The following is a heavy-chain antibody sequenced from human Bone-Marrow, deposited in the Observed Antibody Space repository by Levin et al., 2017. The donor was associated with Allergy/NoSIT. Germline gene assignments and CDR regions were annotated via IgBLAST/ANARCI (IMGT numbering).Heavy chain of an antibody. J-gene: IGHJ5*02. D-gene: IGHD2-15*01. V-gene: IGHV1-69*13. CDR2: IIPIFGTA. CDR3: ARERFDCSGGSCYKTTQWFDP. CDR1: GGTFSSYA. Sequence: ASVKVSCKASGGTFSSYAISWVRQAPGQGLEWMGGIIPIFGTANYAQKFQGRVTITADESTSTAYMELSSLRSEDTAVYYCARERFDCSGGSCYKTTQWFDPWGQGTLVTVSS.